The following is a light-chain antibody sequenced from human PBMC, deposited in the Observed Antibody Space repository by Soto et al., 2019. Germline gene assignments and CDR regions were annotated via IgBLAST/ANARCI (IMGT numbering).Light chain of an antibody. J-gene: IGKJ4*01. V-gene: IGKV1-39*01. CDR3: QQHGSSPLT. CDR1: QSISGY. CDR2: LAS. Sequence: DIQMTQSPSSLSASIGDRVTITCRASQSISGYLNWFQQKPGKAPKLLIHLASRLESGVPSRFSGSGSGTHFTLTISRLEPEDFAVYFCQQHGSSPLTFGGGTKVDIK.